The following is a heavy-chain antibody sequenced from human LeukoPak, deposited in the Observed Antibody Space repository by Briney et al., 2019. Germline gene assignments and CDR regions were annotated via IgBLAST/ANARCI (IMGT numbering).Heavy chain of an antibody. Sequence: ASVKVSCKASGYTFTSYGISWVRQAPGQGLEWMGWISAYNGNTNYAQKLQGRVTMTTDTSTSTAYMELRSLRSDDTAVYYCARTDLFGDFWSGFLSDAFDIWGQGTMVTVSS. CDR3: ARTDLFGDFWSGFLSDAFDI. D-gene: IGHD3-3*01. V-gene: IGHV1-18*01. J-gene: IGHJ3*02. CDR1: GYTFTSYG. CDR2: ISAYNGNT.